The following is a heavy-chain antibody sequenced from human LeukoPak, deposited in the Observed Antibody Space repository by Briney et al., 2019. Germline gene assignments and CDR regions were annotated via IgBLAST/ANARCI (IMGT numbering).Heavy chain of an antibody. V-gene: IGHV6-1*01. Sequence: SQTLSLTCAISGDSVSSNSADWNCIRQSPSRGLEWLGSTYYRSKWYNDYAVSVKSRITINPDTSKNQFSLQLNSVTPEDTAVYYCARGDLHLGEFDYWGQGTLVTVSS. CDR3: ARGDLHLGEFDY. J-gene: IGHJ4*02. D-gene: IGHD3-10*01. CDR1: GDSVSSNSAD. CDR2: TYYRSKWYN.